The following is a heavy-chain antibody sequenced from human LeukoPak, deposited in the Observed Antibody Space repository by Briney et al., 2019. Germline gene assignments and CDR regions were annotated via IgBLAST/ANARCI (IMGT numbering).Heavy chain of an antibody. V-gene: IGHV1-2*02. Sequence: ASVKVSCKASGYTFTAYYLHWGRQAPGQGFEWMGWINPNSGGTKYAQKFQGRVTMTRDTSISTAYMELSSLRSDDTAVYYCARGYSSGKADYWGQGSLVTVSP. CDR2: INPNSGGT. D-gene: IGHD6-19*01. CDR3: ARGYSSGKADY. J-gene: IGHJ4*02. CDR1: GYTFTAYY.